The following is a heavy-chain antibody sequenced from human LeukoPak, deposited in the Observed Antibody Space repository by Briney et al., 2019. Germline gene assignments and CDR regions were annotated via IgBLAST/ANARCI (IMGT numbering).Heavy chain of an antibody. CDR2: ISTSSSYI. D-gene: IGHD6-13*01. CDR1: GFTFSTYN. Sequence: GSLRLSCAASGFTFSTYNMNWVRQAPGKGLEGVSSISTSSSYIYYADSVKGRFTISRDNDRNSLYLQMNSLRAEDTAVYYCARDPTGYSSSWYGTSYYMDVWGKGTTVAVSS. V-gene: IGHV3-21*01. CDR3: ARDPTGYSSSWYGTSYYMDV. J-gene: IGHJ6*03.